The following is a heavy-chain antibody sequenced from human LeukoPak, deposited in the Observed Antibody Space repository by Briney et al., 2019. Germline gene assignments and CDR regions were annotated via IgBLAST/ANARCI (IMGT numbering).Heavy chain of an antibody. J-gene: IGHJ4*02. CDR2: ISSSGSTI. D-gene: IGHD3-16*01. Sequence: GGSLRLSCAASGFTFSSYEMNWVRQAPGKGLEWVSYISSSGSTIYYADSVKGRFTISRDKAKNSLYLQMTSLRAEDTAVYYCVRDQGGAVSYWGQGTLVTVSS. CDR3: VRDQGGAVSY. CDR1: GFTFSSYE. V-gene: IGHV3-48*03.